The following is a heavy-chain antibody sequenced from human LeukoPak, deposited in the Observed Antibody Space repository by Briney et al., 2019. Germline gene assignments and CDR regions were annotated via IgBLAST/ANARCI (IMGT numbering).Heavy chain of an antibody. V-gene: IGHV1-18*01. CDR2: ISAYNGNT. J-gene: IGHJ4*02. Sequence: ASVKVSCKASGYTFTSYGISWVRQAPGQGLEWMGWISAYNGNTNYAQELQGRVTMTTDTSTSTAYMELRSLRSDDTAVYYCARDQAVDYYDSSGLGYWGQGTLVTVSS. CDR1: GYTFTSYG. CDR3: ARDQAVDYYDSSGLGY. D-gene: IGHD3-22*01.